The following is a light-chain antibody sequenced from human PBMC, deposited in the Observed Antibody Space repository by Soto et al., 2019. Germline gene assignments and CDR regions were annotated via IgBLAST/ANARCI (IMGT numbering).Light chain of an antibody. V-gene: IGKV3-15*01. CDR3: QQYNNWPWT. CDR2: DAS. CDR1: QSVSSR. J-gene: IGKJ1*01. Sequence: EIMLTQSPATLSVSPWERATLSCRASQSVSSRLAWYRRKPGQGPRLLIYDASTRATGIAARISGSGSGTEFTLTISSLQSEDFAIYYCQQYNNWPWTFGQGTKVDIK.